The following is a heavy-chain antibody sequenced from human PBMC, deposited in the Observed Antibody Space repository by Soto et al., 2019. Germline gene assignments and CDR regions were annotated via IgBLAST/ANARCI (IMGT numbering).Heavy chain of an antibody. V-gene: IGHV4-34*01. Sequence: SETLSLTCAVYGGSFSGYYWSWIRQPPGKGLEWIGEINHSGSTNYNPSLKSRVTISVDTSKNQFSLKLSSVTAADTAVYYCARGDRYFDSNRLRAPYDYWGQGTLVTVSS. J-gene: IGHJ4*02. CDR2: INHSGST. CDR3: ARGDRYFDSNRLRAPYDY. D-gene: IGHD3-9*01. CDR1: GGSFSGYY.